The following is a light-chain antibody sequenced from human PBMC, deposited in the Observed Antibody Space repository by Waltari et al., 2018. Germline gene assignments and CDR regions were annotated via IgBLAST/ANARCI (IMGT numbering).Light chain of an antibody. CDR3: SSYTTSTSYVV. Sequence: QSALTQPASVSGSPGQSITISCTGTSSDVGIYRFVSWYQQHPGQAPKLMIYEVSNRPSGVSNRFSGSKSGNTASLTISGRQAEDEADYYCSSYTTSTSYVVFGGGTKLTVL. CDR2: EVS. CDR1: SSDVGIYRF. V-gene: IGLV2-14*01. J-gene: IGLJ2*01.